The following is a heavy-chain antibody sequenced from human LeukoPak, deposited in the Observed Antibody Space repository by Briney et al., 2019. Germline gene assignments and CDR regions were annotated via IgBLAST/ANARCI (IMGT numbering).Heavy chain of an antibody. CDR1: GFTFSSYS. J-gene: IGHJ4*02. CDR3: ANNYYDSKGSFDY. CDR2: ISSSSSTI. V-gene: IGHV3-48*01. D-gene: IGHD3-22*01. Sequence: GGSLRLSCAASGFTFSSYSMNWVRQAPGKGLEWASYISSSSSTIYYADSVKGRFTISRDNAKNSLYLQMNSLRAEVTAVYYCANNYYDSKGSFDYWGQGTLVTVSS.